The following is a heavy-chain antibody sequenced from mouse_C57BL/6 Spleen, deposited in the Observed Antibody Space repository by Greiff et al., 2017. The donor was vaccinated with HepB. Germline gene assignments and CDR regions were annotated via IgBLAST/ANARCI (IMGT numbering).Heavy chain of an antibody. CDR1: GYTFTSYW. Sequence: VQLQQPGAELVKPGASVKLSCKASGYTFTSYWMHWVKQRPGQGLEWIGMIHPNSGSTNYNEKFKSKATLTVDKSSSTAYMQLSSLTSEDSAVYYGAKTTEGDWYFDFWGTGTTVTVSS. CDR2: IHPNSGST. V-gene: IGHV1-64*01. J-gene: IGHJ1*03. CDR3: AKTTEGDWYFDF. D-gene: IGHD1-1*01.